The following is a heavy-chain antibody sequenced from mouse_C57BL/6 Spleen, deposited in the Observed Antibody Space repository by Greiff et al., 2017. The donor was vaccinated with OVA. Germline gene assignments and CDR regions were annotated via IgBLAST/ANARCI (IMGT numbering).Heavy chain of an antibody. D-gene: IGHD4-1*01. CDR3: VSSNWGGRDWYFDV. Sequence: VQLQQSGGGLVQPKGSLKLSCAASGFSFNTYAMHWVRQAPGQGLEWVARIRSKSNNYTTYYADSVKDRFTISRDDSESMLYLQMNNLKTEDTAMYYCVSSNWGGRDWYFDVWGTGTTVTVSS. V-gene: IGHV10-1*01. J-gene: IGHJ1*03. CDR2: IRSKSNNYTT. CDR1: GFSFNTYA.